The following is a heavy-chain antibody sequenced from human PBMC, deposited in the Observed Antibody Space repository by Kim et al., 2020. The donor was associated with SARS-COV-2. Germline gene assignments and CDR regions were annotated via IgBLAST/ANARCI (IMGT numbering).Heavy chain of an antibody. Sequence: ASVKVSCKASGYTFTSYYMHWVRQAPGQGLEWMGIINPSGGSTSYAQKFQGRVTMTRDTSTSTVYMELSSLRSEDTAVYYCARSKAGILGVVIGHYYSGMDVWGQGTTVTVSS. D-gene: IGHD3-3*01. J-gene: IGHJ6*02. CDR3: ARSKAGILGVVIGHYYSGMDV. CDR1: GYTFTSYY. V-gene: IGHV1-46*01. CDR2: INPSGGST.